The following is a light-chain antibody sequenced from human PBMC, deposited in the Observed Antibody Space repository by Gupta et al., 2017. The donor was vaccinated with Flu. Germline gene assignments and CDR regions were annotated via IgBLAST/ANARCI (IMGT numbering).Light chain of an antibody. CDR3: LQQFSYPWT. CDR2: ATY. CDR1: QGIRDY. Sequence: GDTVTITCRASQGIRDYLGWYQQKPGRAPKLLISATYNLQSGVPSRFSGSAAGTDFTLTISSLQAEDFATYYCLQQFSYPWTFGQGTKVDIK. V-gene: IGKV1-17*01. J-gene: IGKJ1*01.